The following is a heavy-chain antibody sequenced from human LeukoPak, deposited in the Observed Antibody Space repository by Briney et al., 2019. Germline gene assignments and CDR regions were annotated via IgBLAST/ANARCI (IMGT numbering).Heavy chain of an antibody. D-gene: IGHD4-17*01. CDR1: GGSISSYY. CDR2: TYTSGST. V-gene: IGHV4-4*09. CDR3: ARHGAPYGWFDP. Sequence: SETLSLTCTVSGGSISSYYWSWIRQPPGKGLEWIGYTYTSGSTNYNPSLKSRVTISVDTSKNQFSLKLSSVTAADTAVYYCARHGAPYGWFDPWGQGTLVTVSS. J-gene: IGHJ5*02.